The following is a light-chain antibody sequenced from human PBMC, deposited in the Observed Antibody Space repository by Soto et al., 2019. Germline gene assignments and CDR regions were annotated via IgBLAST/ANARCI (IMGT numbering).Light chain of an antibody. CDR1: QSISRW. CDR3: QQYYRHPIT. V-gene: IGKV1-5*01. Sequence: DIQMTQSPSTLSASVGDRVTITCRACQSISRWLAWFQQKPGKAPKLLIYDASSMASGVPSTFSGSGSGTEFTLTISSLQSDDLATYFCQQYYRHPITFGQGTRLEIK. CDR2: DAS. J-gene: IGKJ5*01.